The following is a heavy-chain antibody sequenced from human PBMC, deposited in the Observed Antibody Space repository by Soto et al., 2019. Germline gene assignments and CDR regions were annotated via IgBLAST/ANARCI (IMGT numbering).Heavy chain of an antibody. CDR3: GTDGCSSTPCAGGGYWFDP. V-gene: IGHV1-46*01. J-gene: IGHJ5*02. D-gene: IGHD2-2*01. Sequence: ASVKVSCKTSGYTFTNYYMHWVRQAPGQGLEWMGIINPSGGSTSYSQKLQGRATMTRDTSTSKVYMELSSRRCEDKAVYYCGTDGCSSTPCAGGGYWFDPWGQGTLVTVSS. CDR2: INPSGGST. CDR1: GYTFTNYY.